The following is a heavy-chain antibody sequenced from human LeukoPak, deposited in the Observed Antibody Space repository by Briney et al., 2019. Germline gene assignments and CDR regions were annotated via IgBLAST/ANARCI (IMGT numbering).Heavy chain of an antibody. CDR3: ARGAPGSYCSGGSCPYFDY. CDR1: GYTFTSYD. D-gene: IGHD2-15*01. Sequence: GASVKVSCKASGYTFTSYDVNWVRQATGQGLEWMGWVNPNSGRTGYAQKFQGRVTMTTNTSISTAYMELSSLRSEDTAVYYCARGAPGSYCSGGSCPYFDYWGQGTLVSVSS. V-gene: IGHV1-8*01. CDR2: VNPNSGRT. J-gene: IGHJ4*02.